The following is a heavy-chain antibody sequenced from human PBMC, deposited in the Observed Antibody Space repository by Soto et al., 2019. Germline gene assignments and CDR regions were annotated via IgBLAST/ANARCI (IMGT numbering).Heavy chain of an antibody. J-gene: IGHJ5*02. V-gene: IGHV4-61*08. D-gene: IGHD6-19*01. Sequence: GPGFSSETLSLTCTVSGAALSSGGYFYTWVRQPPGKGLEWLGYIYYSGGTNYNPSLKSRVTISLDKSKSQFSLRLISVTAADTAVYYCTREQSDDNYFDPWGQGTLVTVSS. CDR1: GAALSSGGYF. CDR3: TREQSDDNYFDP. CDR2: IYYSGGT.